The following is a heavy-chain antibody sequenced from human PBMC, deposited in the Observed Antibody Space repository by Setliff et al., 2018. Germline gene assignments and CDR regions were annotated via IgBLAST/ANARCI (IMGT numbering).Heavy chain of an antibody. CDR1: GHSLTSNH. Sequence: ASVTVSCKASGHSLTSNHFHWGRQAPGKGLEWMGTINPNDGYTIYAPAFQGRVAMTTDTSTGTAYMGLSGLTSADTAIYYCIVNMVRPVTGLDSWGPGTLVTVSS. J-gene: IGHJ4*02. D-gene: IGHD2-15*01. V-gene: IGHV1-46*01. CDR3: IVNMVRPVTGLDS. CDR2: INPNDGYT.